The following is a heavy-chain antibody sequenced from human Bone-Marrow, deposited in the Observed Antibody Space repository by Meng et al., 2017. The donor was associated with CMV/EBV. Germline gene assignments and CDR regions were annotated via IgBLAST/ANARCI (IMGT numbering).Heavy chain of an antibody. CDR2: MNPNSGNT. CDR1: GYTFTSYD. V-gene: IGHV1-8*01. Sequence: AQMVQLGAELNKPGASVKVSCKASGYTFTSYDINSVRQAAGQGLEWMGWMNPNSGNTDYAQKFQGRVTMTRNISKSTAYMDLSSLRSEDTAVYYCATGVADFEYWGQGTLVTVSS. D-gene: IGHD6-19*01. CDR3: ATGVADFEY. J-gene: IGHJ4*02.